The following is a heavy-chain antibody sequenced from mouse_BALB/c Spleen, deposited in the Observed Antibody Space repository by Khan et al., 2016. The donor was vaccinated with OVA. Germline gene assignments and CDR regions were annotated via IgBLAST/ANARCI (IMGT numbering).Heavy chain of an antibody. CDR3: ERGWDGWYCDV. CDR2: ISSGGNN. J-gene: IGHJ1*01. Sequence: EVELVESGGGLVKPGGSLKLSCAASGFTFSSYAMSWVRQTPEKRLEWVASISSGGNNYYPDSVKGRFTTSRDNARNIPYLQMSMLRSEGTAMYYDERGWDGWYCDVWGAGTTVTVSS. V-gene: IGHV5-6-5*01. D-gene: IGHD4-1*01. CDR1: GFTFSSYA.